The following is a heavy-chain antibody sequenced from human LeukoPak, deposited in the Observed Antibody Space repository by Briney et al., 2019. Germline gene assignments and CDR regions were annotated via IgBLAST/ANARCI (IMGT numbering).Heavy chain of an antibody. CDR2: INHSGST. CDR3: ARGVYYYDSTED. CDR1: GGSISSGSYY. Sequence: TSQTLSLTCTVSGGSISSGSYYWSWIRQPPGKGLEWIGEINHSGSTNYNPSLKSRVTISVDTSKNQFSLKLSSVTAADTAVYYCARGVYYYDSTEDWGQGTLVTVSS. D-gene: IGHD3-22*01. V-gene: IGHV4-39*07. J-gene: IGHJ4*02.